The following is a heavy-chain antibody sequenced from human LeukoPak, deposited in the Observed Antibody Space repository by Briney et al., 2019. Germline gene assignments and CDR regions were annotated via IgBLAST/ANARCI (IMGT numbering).Heavy chain of an antibody. Sequence: GGSLRPSCAASGFTFDDYAMHWVRQAPGKSLEWVSLISGDGGSIYYADSVKGRFTISRDNSKNSLYLQMNSLRTEDTALYYCAKDAELNYFDYWGQGTLVTVSS. D-gene: IGHD3-10*01. CDR3: AKDAELNYFDY. CDR2: ISGDGGSI. V-gene: IGHV3-43*02. CDR1: GFTFDDYA. J-gene: IGHJ4*02.